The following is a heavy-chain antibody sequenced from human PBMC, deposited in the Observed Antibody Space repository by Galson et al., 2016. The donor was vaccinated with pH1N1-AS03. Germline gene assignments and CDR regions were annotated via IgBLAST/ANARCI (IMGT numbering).Heavy chain of an antibody. J-gene: IGHJ4*02. V-gene: IGHV3-30-3*01. CDR2: ISSDGSKK. Sequence: SLRLSWAASGFIFSSYAMHRVCQAPGKGLEWVAVISSDGSKKYYADSVKGRFTTSRDNSKNTLNLQLTSLRSEDTAVYYCARMAAAGDWGQGTLVTVSS. CDR1: GFIFSSYA. D-gene: IGHD6-13*01. CDR3: ARMAAAGD.